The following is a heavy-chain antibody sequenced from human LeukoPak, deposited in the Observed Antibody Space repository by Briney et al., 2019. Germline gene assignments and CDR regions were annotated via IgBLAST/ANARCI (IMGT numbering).Heavy chain of an antibody. D-gene: IGHD2-15*01. J-gene: IGHJ5*02. CDR3: ARDRPSNCSGDSCYSGFDP. CDR1: GGTFSSYA. Sequence: SVKVSCKASGGTFSSYAISWVRQARGQGLEWMGGIIPIFGTANYAQKFQGRVTITTDESTSTAYMELSSLRSEDTAVYYCARDRPSNCSGDSCYSGFDPWGQGTLVTVSS. V-gene: IGHV1-69*05. CDR2: IIPIFGTA.